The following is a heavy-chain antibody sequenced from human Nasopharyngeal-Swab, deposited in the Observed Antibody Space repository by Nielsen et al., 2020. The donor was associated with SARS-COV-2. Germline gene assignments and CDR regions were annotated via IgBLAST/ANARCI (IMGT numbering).Heavy chain of an antibody. CDR1: GYTFTGYY. Sequence: ASVKVSCKASGYTFTGYYMHWVRQAPGQGLEWMGRTNPNSGGTNYAQKFQGRVTMTRDTSNSTAYMELSRLRSDDTAVYYCARVLYSSGGWFDPWGQGTLVTVSS. D-gene: IGHD6-19*01. J-gene: IGHJ5*02. V-gene: IGHV1-2*06. CDR3: ARVLYSSGGWFDP. CDR2: TNPNSGGT.